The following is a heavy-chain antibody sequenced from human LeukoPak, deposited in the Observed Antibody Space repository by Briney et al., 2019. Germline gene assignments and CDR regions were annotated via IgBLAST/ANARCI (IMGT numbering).Heavy chain of an antibody. J-gene: IGHJ4*02. D-gene: IGHD4-17*01. Sequence: GESLKISCKGSGYSFTSYWIGWVRHMPGKGLEWMGIIYPGDSDTRYSPSFQGQVTISADKSISTAYLQWSSLKASDTAMYYCARHRSPSDYGDYVRHFDYWGQGTLVTVSS. CDR1: GYSFTSYW. CDR2: IYPGDSDT. V-gene: IGHV5-51*01. CDR3: ARHRSPSDYGDYVRHFDY.